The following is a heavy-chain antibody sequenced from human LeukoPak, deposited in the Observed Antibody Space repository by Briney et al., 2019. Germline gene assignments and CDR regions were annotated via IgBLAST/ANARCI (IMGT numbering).Heavy chain of an antibody. J-gene: IGHJ4*02. V-gene: IGHV1-2*02. CDR1: GYTFTDYN. D-gene: IGHD2-2*01. CDR2: INPNDGDT. Sequence: EASVKVSCKASGYTFTDYNMHWVRQAPGQGVEWMGWINPNDGDTNYAQKFQGRVTMTRDTSISTAHMEVSRLRSDDTAVYYCARANFLYCSSSTCLFDYWGQGTLVTVSS. CDR3: ARANFLYCSSSTCLFDY.